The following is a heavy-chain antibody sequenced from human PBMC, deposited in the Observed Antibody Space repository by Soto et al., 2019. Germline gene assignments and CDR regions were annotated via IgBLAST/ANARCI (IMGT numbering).Heavy chain of an antibody. CDR3: ARGPAAAGISNFDY. CDR1: GGTFSSYA. V-gene: IGHV1-69*13. J-gene: IGHJ4*02. D-gene: IGHD6-13*01. CDR2: IIPIFGTA. Sequence: SVKVSCKASGGTFSSYAISWVRQAPGQGLEWMGGIIPIFGTANYAQKFQGRVTITADESTSTAYMELSSLRSEDTAVYYCARGPAAAGISNFDYWGQGTLVTVSS.